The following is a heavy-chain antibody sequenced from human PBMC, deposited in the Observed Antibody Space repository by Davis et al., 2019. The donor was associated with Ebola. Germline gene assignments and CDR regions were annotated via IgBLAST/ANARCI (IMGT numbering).Heavy chain of an antibody. V-gene: IGHV4-31*03. CDR2: IYYSGST. Sequence: PSETLSLTCTVSGGSISSGGYYWSWIRQHPGKGLEWIGYIYYSGSTYYNPSLKSRVNISVDTSKNQFSLKVSSVTAADTAVYYCARGYTFGGVMSMDVWGQGTTVTVSS. D-gene: IGHD3-16*01. J-gene: IGHJ6*02. CDR1: GGSISSGGYY. CDR3: ARGYTFGGVMSMDV.